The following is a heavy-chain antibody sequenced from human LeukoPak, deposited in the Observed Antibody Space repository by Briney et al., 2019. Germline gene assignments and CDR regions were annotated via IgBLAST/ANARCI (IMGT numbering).Heavy chain of an antibody. D-gene: IGHD3-10*01. J-gene: IGHJ4*02. CDR3: ARANLRSRGSGSYHFDY. Sequence: VASVRVSCKASGYTFTSYDINWVRQATGQGLEWMGWMNPNSGNTGYAQKFQGRVTITADESTSTAYMELSSLRSEDTAVYYCARANLRSRGSGSYHFDYWGQGTLVTVSS. CDR2: MNPNSGNT. CDR1: GYTFTSYD. V-gene: IGHV1-8*01.